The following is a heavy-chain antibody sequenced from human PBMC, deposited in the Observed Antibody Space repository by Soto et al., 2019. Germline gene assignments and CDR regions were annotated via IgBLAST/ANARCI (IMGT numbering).Heavy chain of an antibody. V-gene: IGHV4-34*01. J-gene: IGHJ4*02. D-gene: IGHD6-19*01. Sequence: QVQLQQWGAGLLKPSETLSLTCAVYGGSFSGYYWSWIRQPPGKGLEWIGEINHSGSTNYNPSLKSRVTISVYTSKNQFSLKLSSVTTADTAVYYCARRGSSGPVDYWGQGTLFTVSS. CDR1: GGSFSGYY. CDR2: INHSGST. CDR3: ARRGSSGPVDY.